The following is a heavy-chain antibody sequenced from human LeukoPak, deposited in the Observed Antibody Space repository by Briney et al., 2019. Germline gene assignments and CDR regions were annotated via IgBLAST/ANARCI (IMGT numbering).Heavy chain of an antibody. V-gene: IGHV3-23*01. D-gene: IGHD6-19*01. Sequence: TGGSLRLSCTASGFTFSSYAMYWVRQAPGKGLEWVSGIFGSGGSAHYADSVKGRFTISRDNSQNTVYLQTNSLRAEDTAVYYCGKTTTGYSSGRNPAWPVDYWGQGTLVTVSS. J-gene: IGHJ4*02. CDR1: GFTFSSYA. CDR3: GKTTTGYSSGRNPAWPVDY. CDR2: IFGSGGSA.